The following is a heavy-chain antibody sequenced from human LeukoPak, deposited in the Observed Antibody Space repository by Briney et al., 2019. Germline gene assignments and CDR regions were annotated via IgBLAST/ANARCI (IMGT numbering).Heavy chain of an antibody. CDR1: GGSFSGYY. CDR3: ARSPQTDYYYYYAMDV. Sequence: SETLSLTCAVYGGSFSGYYWSWIRQHPGKGLEWIGYIYYSGSTYYNPSLMSRVTISVDTSRNQFSLRLSSVTAADTAVYYCARSPQTDYYYYYAMDVWGQGTTVTVSS. D-gene: IGHD1-14*01. V-gene: IGHV4-31*11. J-gene: IGHJ6*02. CDR2: IYYSGST.